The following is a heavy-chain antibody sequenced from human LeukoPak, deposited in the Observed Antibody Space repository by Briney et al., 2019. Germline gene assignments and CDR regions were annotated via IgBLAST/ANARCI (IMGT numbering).Heavy chain of an antibody. CDR3: AKDGPTVTIFGHFDY. CDR2: VSYDGSNI. CDR1: GFAFSNYV. Sequence: GGSLRLSCAASGFAFSNYVMHWVRQAPGKGLEWVAVVSYDGSNIYYADSVKGRFTISRDNSKNTLYLQMNSLSADDTAVYYCAKDGPTVTIFGHFDYWGHGTLVTVSS. D-gene: IGHD4-17*01. J-gene: IGHJ4*01. V-gene: IGHV3-30*18.